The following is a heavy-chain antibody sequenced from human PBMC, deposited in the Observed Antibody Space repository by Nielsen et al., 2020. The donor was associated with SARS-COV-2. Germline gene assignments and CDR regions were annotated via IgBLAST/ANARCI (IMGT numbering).Heavy chain of an antibody. CDR2: IWYDGSEI. J-gene: IGHJ4*02. CDR1: GFTFGSYG. CDR3: TRAPYSSGDFDF. D-gene: IGHD6-25*01. Sequence: SLNISRAASGFTFGSYGMHWVRQAPGKGLEWLAVIWYDGSEIYYADSVNGRFTISRDTSKNTLYLQMNSLRVEDTAVYYCTRAPYSSGDFDFWGQGTLVTVSS. V-gene: IGHV3-33*01.